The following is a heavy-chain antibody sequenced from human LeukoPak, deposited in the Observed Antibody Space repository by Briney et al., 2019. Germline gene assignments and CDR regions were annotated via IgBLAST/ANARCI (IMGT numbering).Heavy chain of an antibody. D-gene: IGHD5-24*01. CDR3: AKAVTRWLQSASDI. J-gene: IGHJ3*02. CDR1: GFTFSNYA. CDR2: INSDGSST. V-gene: IGHV3-74*01. Sequence: GGSLSLSCAASGFTFSNYAMNWVRQAPGKGLVWVSRINSDGSSTSYADSVKGRFTISRDNAKNSLYLQMNSLRAEDMALYYCAKAVTRWLQSASDIWGQGTMVTVSS.